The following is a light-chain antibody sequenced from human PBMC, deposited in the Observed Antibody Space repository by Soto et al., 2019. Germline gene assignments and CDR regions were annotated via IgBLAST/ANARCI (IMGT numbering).Light chain of an antibody. Sequence: EIVLTQSPGTLSLSPGERATLSCRASQSVSSSYLAWYQQKPGQPPRLLIYGASSRATGIPDRFSGSGSGTDFTLTISRLEPEDFALYYCQQYNDWPLTFGQGTKVDIK. CDR2: GAS. J-gene: IGKJ1*01. CDR3: QQYNDWPLT. V-gene: IGKV3-20*01. CDR1: QSVSSSY.